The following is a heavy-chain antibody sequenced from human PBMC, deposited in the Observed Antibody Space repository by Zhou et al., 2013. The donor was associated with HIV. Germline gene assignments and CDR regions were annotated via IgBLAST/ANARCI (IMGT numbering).Heavy chain of an antibody. CDR1: GGSISSHY. J-gene: IGHJ4*02. V-gene: IGHV4-59*11. CDR3: SFSGYDWDS. CDR2: IYYSGNT. Sequence: QVQLQESGPGLVKPSETLSLTCSVSGGSISSHYWSWIRQPPGKGLEWIGYIYYSGNTNYNPSLKSRVTISIDTSKNQFSLKLTSVTAADTAVYYCSFSGYDWDSWGQGTLVTVSS. D-gene: IGHD5-12*01.